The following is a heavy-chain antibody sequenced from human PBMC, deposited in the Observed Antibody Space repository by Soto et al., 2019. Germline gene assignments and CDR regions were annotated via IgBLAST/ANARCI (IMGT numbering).Heavy chain of an antibody. D-gene: IGHD2-15*01. CDR2: IYYSGST. Sequence: SETLSLTCTVSGGSISSYYWSWIRQPPGKGLEWIGYIYYSGSTNYNPSLKSRVTISVDTSKNQFSLKLSSVTAADTAVYYCARVISLGGDWFDPWGQGTLVTVSS. V-gene: IGHV4-59*01. CDR3: ARVISLGGDWFDP. CDR1: GGSISSYY. J-gene: IGHJ5*02.